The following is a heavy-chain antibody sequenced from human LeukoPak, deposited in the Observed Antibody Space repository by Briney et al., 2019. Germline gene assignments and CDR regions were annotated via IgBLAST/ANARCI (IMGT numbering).Heavy chain of an antibody. Sequence: SETLSLTRAVSGGSISSGGYSWSWIRQPPGKGLEWIGYIYHSGSTYYNPSLKSRVTISVDRSKNQFSLKLSSVTAADTAVYYCARAYGDFGEDDAFDIWGQGTMVTVSS. CDR1: GGSISSGGYS. J-gene: IGHJ3*02. CDR2: IYHSGST. V-gene: IGHV4-30-2*01. D-gene: IGHD4-17*01. CDR3: ARAYGDFGEDDAFDI.